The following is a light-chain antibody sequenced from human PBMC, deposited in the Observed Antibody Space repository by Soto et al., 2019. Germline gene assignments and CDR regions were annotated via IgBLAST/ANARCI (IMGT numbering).Light chain of an antibody. CDR2: GNI. Sequence: QPVLTQPPSVSGVPGQRVTISCTGSSSNIGARYDVHWYQQLPGTAPKLLIYGNINRPSGVPDRFSGSKSDTSASLAITGLQAEDEADYYCQSYDSSLSGVVFGGGTKLTVL. CDR3: QSYDSSLSGVV. V-gene: IGLV1-40*01. CDR1: SSNIGARYD. J-gene: IGLJ2*01.